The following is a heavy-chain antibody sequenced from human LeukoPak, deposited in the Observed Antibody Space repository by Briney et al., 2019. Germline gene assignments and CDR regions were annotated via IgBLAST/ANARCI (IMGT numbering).Heavy chain of an antibody. D-gene: IGHD3-10*01. CDR3: ARLNRITMVRGVITSFDY. V-gene: IGHV4-39*01. CDR1: GGSISSSSYY. J-gene: IGHJ4*02. CDR2: IYYSGST. Sequence: SETLSLTCTVSGGSISSSSYYWGWIRQPPGKGLEWIGSIYYSGSTYYNPSLKSRVTISVDTFKNQFSLKLSSVTAADTAVYYCARLNRITMVRGVITSFDYWGQGTLVTVSS.